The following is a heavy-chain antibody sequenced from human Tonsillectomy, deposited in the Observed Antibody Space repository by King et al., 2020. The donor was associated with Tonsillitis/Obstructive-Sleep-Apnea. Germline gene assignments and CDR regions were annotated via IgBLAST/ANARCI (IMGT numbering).Heavy chain of an antibody. D-gene: IGHD3-10*01. V-gene: IGHV4-34*01. CDR2: INHRGST. CDR3: ARVQYYGSGSYPYWYFDL. J-gene: IGHJ2*01. CDR1: GGSFSDYC. Sequence: VQLQQWGAGLLKPSETLSLTCAVYGGSFSDYCWSWIRQPPGKGLEWIGEINHRGSTNYKSSLKSRVTISVDTSKNQFSLKLSSVTAADTAVYYCARVQYYGSGSYPYWYFDLWGRGTLVTVSS.